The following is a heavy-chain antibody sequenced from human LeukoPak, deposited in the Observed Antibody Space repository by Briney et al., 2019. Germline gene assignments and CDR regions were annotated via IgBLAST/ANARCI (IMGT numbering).Heavy chain of an antibody. J-gene: IGHJ6*02. Sequence: GGSLRLSCAASGFTFSSYAMSWVRQAPGKGLEWVSAISGSGGSTYYADSVKGRFTISRDNSKNTLYLQMNSLRAEDTAVYYCARSPREFPSVVVAATSYYYYYGMDVWGQGTTVTVSS. CDR1: GFTFSSYA. D-gene: IGHD2-15*01. V-gene: IGHV3-23*01. CDR2: ISGSGGST. CDR3: ARSPREFPSVVVAATSYYYYYGMDV.